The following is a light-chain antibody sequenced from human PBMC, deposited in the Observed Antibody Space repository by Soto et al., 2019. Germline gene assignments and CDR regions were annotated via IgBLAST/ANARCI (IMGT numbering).Light chain of an antibody. CDR2: EVT. CDR3: ISYTSDTTPYV. V-gene: IGLV2-14*01. CDR1: NTDVGQDKS. J-gene: IGLJ1*01. Sequence: QSVLTQPASVSGSRGQSIIISCVGRNTDVGQDKSVSWYQQGPGKAPKLLIFEVTNRPSGVSDRFSGSKSGNTASLTISGLQAADEAHYYCISYTSDTTPYVFGTGTKVTVL.